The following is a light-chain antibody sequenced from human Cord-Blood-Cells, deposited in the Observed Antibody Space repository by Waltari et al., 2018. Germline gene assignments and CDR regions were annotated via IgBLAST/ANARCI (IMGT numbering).Light chain of an antibody. J-gene: IGKJ1*01. CDR1: QSVSSSY. Sequence: EIVLTQSPGTLSLSPGERAPLSCRASQSVSSSYLAWYQQKPGQAPRLLTYGASRRATGIPDRFSGSGSGTDFTLTISRLEPEDFAVYYCQQYGSSPPWTFGQGTKVEIK. CDR3: QQYGSSPPWT. V-gene: IGKV3-20*01. CDR2: GAS.